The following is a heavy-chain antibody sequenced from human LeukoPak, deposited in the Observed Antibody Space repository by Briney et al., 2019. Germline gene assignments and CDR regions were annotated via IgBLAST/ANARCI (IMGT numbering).Heavy chain of an antibody. Sequence: PGRSLRLSCAASGFTFSSYAMHWVRQAPGKGLEWVAVISYDGSNKYYADSVKGRFTISRDNSKNTLYLQMNSLRAEDTAVYYCARDYEYYFDYWGQGTLVTVSS. CDR1: GFTFSSYA. CDR2: ISYDGSNK. J-gene: IGHJ4*02. V-gene: IGHV3-30*04. D-gene: IGHD3-16*01. CDR3: ARDYEYYFDY.